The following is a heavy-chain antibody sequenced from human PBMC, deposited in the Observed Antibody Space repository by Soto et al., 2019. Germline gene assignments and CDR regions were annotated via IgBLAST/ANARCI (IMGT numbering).Heavy chain of an antibody. CDR1: GGSISSYY. V-gene: IGHV4-59*01. CDR2: IYYSGST. Sequence: SGTLSLTCTVSGGSISSYYWSWIRQPPGKGLEWIGYIYYSGSTNYNPSLKSRVTISVDTSKNQFSLKLSSVTAADTAVYYCARGRIVAVPAADNYYYYMDVWRKGTTVTVSS. J-gene: IGHJ6*03. CDR3: ARGRIVAVPAADNYYYYMDV. D-gene: IGHD2-2*01.